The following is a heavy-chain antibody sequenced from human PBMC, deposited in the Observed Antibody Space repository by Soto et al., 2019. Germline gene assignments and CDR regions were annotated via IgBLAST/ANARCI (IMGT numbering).Heavy chain of an antibody. CDR1: GFSFSKYG. V-gene: IGHV3-30*18. CDR2: MSDDGSKK. J-gene: IGHJ4*02. D-gene: IGHD3-16*01. CDR3: AKELRETRGYYFDC. Sequence: QVQLVESGGGVVQPGRSLRLSCAASGFSFSKYGMHWVRQAPGKGLEWVAEMSDDGSKKYYGDSVKGRFTISRDNSKNTVYLLMDSLRPEDTAMCYCAKELRETRGYYFDCWGQGTLVTVSS.